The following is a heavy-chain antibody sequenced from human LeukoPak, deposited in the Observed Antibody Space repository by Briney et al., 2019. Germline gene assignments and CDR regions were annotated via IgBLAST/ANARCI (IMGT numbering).Heavy chain of an antibody. CDR2: ISSGSTYI. CDR3: ARSKGGAQREYGMDV. J-gene: IGHJ6*02. D-gene: IGHD6-25*01. Sequence: PGGSLRLSCAASGFTFKNYGMNWVRQAPGKGLEWVSSISSGSTYIDNADSLKGRFTISRDNAENSLYLEMNSLRAEDTAVYYCARSKGGAQREYGMDVWGQGTTVTVSS. V-gene: IGHV3-21*06. CDR1: GFTFKNYG.